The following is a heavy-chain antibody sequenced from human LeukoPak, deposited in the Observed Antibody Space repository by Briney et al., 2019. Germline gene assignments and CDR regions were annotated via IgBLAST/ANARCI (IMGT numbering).Heavy chain of an antibody. D-gene: IGHD1-20*01. J-gene: IGHJ4*02. CDR3: ARRTVIGTYYFDF. V-gene: IGHV1-2*02. CDR2: INPNSGYT. Sequence: ASVKVSCKASGYSFTVYYLHWVRQAPGQGLERMGWINPNSGYTNYAQKFQGRITMTRDTSISTASMELTSLTSDDTAVYYCARRTVIGTYYFDFWGQGTLVTVSS. CDR1: GYSFTVYY.